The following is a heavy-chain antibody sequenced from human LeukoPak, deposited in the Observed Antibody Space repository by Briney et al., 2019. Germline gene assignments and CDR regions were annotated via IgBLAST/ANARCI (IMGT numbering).Heavy chain of an antibody. CDR3: ARDELYLTGTLGYYFDY. CDR1: GGSISSYY. J-gene: IGHJ4*02. V-gene: IGHV4-4*07. D-gene: IGHD1-7*01. CDR2: IYTSGST. Sequence: SETLSLTCTVSGGSISSYYWSWIRQPAGKGLEWIGRIYTSGSTNYNPSLKSRVTMSVDTSKNQFSLKLSSVTAADTAVYYCARDELYLTGTLGYYFDYWGQGTLVTVSS.